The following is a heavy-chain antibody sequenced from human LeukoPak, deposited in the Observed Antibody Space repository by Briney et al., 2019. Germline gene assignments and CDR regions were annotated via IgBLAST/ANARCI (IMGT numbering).Heavy chain of an antibody. CDR2: IYSSGIT. V-gene: IGHV4-39*01. Sequence: SETLSLTCNVSGGSISGSSYYWGWIRSPPGMGLEWIGSIYSSGITYYHQSLKSRATVSVDTSKNQFSLNLNSVTAADTAVYYCARRNGHSWDVGNWFDPWGQGTVVTVSS. CDR3: ARRNGHSWDVGNWFDP. J-gene: IGHJ5*02. CDR1: GGSISGSSYY. D-gene: IGHD6-13*01.